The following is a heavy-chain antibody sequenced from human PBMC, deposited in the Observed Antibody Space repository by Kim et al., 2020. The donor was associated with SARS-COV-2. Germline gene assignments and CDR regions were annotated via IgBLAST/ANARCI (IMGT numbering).Heavy chain of an antibody. Sequence: SQTLSLTCAISGDSVSSNSAAWNWIRQSPSRGLEWLGRTYYRSKWYNDYAVSVKSRITINPDTSKNQFSLQLNSVTPEDTAVYYCARDRLIAARPSNYYYGMDVWGQGTTVTVSS. CDR1: GDSVSSNSAA. J-gene: IGHJ6*02. D-gene: IGHD6-6*01. CDR2: TYYRSKWYN. CDR3: ARDRLIAARPSNYYYGMDV. V-gene: IGHV6-1*01.